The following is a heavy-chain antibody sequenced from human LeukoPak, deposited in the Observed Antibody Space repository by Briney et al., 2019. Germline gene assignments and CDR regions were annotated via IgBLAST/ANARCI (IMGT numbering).Heavy chain of an antibody. CDR1: GYSFTSYW. CDR2: IYPGDSDT. D-gene: IGHD2-2*02. V-gene: IGHV5-51*01. J-gene: IGHJ5*02. CDR3: ARLGSGVVVPGAIVEGLGNNWFDP. Sequence: GESLKISCKGSGYSFTSYWIGWVRQMPGKGLEWTGIIYPGDSDTRYSPSFQGQVTISADKSISTASLQWSSLKASDTAMYYCARLGSGVVVPGAIVEGLGNNWFDPWGQGTLVTVSS.